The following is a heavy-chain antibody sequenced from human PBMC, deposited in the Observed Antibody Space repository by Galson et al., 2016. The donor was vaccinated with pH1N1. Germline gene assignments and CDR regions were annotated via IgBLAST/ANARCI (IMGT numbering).Heavy chain of an antibody. CDR3: ARSKGHHPLYYYSGMDV. J-gene: IGHJ6*02. CDR1: GGSLNNYF. CDR2: INHSGVI. Sequence: SETLSLTCGVFGGSLNNYFWIWIRQSPGKRLEWIGEINHSGVINYNPSQKSRVSISIDTSKNQFSLNLSSVTAADTGSYYCARSKGHHPLYYYSGMDVWGQGTTVVVSS. V-gene: IGHV4-34*01.